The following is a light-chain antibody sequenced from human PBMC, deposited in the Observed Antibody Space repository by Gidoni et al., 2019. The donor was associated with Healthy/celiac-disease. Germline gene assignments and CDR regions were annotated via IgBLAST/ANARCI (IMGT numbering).Light chain of an antibody. CDR1: QRVLYSSNNKNY. CDR2: WAS. V-gene: IGKV4-1*01. CDR3: QQYYSTPPYT. J-gene: IGKJ2*01. Sequence: DIVMTQSPDSLAGSPGERATINCKSSQRVLYSSNNKNYLAWYQQKPGQPPKLLICWASTRESGVPDRFSGSGSVTDFTLTISSLQADYVAVYYCQQYYSTPPYTFGQGTKLGIK.